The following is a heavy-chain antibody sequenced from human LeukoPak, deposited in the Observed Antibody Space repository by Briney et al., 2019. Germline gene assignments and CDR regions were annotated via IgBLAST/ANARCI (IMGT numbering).Heavy chain of an antibody. Sequence: GGSLRLSCAASGFAFSSYEMNWVRQAPGKGLEWVSYISSSGSTIYYADSVKGRFTISRDNAKNSLYLQMNSLRAEDTAVYYCAKGGNLRYFDWLSEPDAFDIWGQGTMVTVSS. CDR2: ISSSGSTI. V-gene: IGHV3-48*03. J-gene: IGHJ3*02. CDR3: AKGGNLRYFDWLSEPDAFDI. D-gene: IGHD3-9*01. CDR1: GFAFSSYE.